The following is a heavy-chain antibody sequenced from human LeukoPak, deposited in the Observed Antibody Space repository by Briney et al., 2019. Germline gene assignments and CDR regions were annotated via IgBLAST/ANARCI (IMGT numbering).Heavy chain of an antibody. CDR2: IIPIFGTA. V-gene: IGHV1-69*13. CDR1: GSTFSSYA. Sequence: GASVKVSCKASGSTFSSYAVSWVRQAPGQGLEWMGGIIPIFGTANYAQKFQGRVTITADESTSTAYMELSSLRSEDTAVYYCARRTYYYDSSGYYYDYYYGMDVWGQGTTVTVSS. CDR3: ARRTYYYDSSGYYYDYYYGMDV. D-gene: IGHD3-22*01. J-gene: IGHJ6*02.